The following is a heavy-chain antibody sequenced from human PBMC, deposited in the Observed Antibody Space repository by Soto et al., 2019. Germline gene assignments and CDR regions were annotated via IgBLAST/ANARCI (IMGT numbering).Heavy chain of an antibody. Sequence: PGGSLRPSCAASGFTFSDFYMTWIRQTPGKGLEWISYISTTSTHTNYADSVKGRFTVSRDNANNSLYLEMKNLRGDDTAVYFCARDRDTYGHGFFDCWGRGALVTVSS. D-gene: IGHD5-18*01. V-gene: IGHV3-11*05. CDR2: ISTTSTHT. CDR3: ARDRDTYGHGFFDC. J-gene: IGHJ4*02. CDR1: GFTFSDFY.